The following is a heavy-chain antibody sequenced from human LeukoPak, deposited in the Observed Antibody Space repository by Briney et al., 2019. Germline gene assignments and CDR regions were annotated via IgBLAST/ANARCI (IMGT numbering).Heavy chain of an antibody. D-gene: IGHD6-19*01. J-gene: IGHJ3*02. CDR2: ISSSSYI. CDR1: GFTFSSYS. Sequence: GGSLRLSCAASGFTFSSYSMNWVRQAPGKGLEWVSSISSSSYIYYADTVKGRFTISRDNAKNSLYLQMNSLRAEDTAVYYCARDQVAVAGLAFDIWGQGTMVTVSS. V-gene: IGHV3-21*01. CDR3: ARDQVAVAGLAFDI.